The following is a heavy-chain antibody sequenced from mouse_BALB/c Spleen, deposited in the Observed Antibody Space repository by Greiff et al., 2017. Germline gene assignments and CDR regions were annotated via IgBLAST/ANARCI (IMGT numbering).Heavy chain of an antibody. Sequence: EVQLQQSGPDLVKPSQSLSLTCTVTGYSITSGYSWHWIRQFPGNKLEWMDYIHYSGSTNYNPSLKSRISITRDTSNNQFFLQLNSVTTEDTATYYGARRNDSGYDVDYAMDYWGQGTSVTVSS. D-gene: IGHD2-2*01. CDR3: ARRNDSGYDVDYAMDY. CDR2: IHYSGST. J-gene: IGHJ4*01. CDR1: GYSITSGYS. V-gene: IGHV3-1*02.